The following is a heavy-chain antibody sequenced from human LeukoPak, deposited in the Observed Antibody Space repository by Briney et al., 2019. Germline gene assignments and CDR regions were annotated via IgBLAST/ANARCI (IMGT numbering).Heavy chain of an antibody. Sequence: GGSLRLSCAASGFTFSSYWMSWVRQAPGKGLEWVANIKQDGSEKYYVDSVKGRFTISRDNAKYSLYLQMNSLRAKDTAVYYCARDRYYYDSSGRNYYYMDVWGKGTTVTVSS. CDR2: IKQDGSEK. V-gene: IGHV3-7*01. J-gene: IGHJ6*03. CDR3: ARDRYYYDSSGRNYYYMDV. D-gene: IGHD3-22*01. CDR1: GFTFSSYW.